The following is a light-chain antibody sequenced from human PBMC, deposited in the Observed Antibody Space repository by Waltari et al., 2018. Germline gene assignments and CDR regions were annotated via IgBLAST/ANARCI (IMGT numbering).Light chain of an antibody. CDR2: DVT. CDR3: CSYAGSDTYV. V-gene: IGLV2-11*01. J-gene: IGLJ1*01. Sequence: QSALTQPRSVSGSPGQSVAIACTGTSSDVGGYSYVSWYQQHPGKAPKIIIYDVTRRPSGVPDRFAGSKSGNTASLTISGLQADDEAHYYCCSYAGSDTYVFGTGTEVTVL. CDR1: SSDVGGYSY.